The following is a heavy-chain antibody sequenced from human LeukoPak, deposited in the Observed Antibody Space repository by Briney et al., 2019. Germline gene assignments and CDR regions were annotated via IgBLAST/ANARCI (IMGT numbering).Heavy chain of an antibody. CDR2: ISGSGVGT. CDR3: ANEPGSYFDY. CDR1: GFTFSSYA. D-gene: IGHD3-10*01. J-gene: IGHJ4*02. Sequence: GGSLRLSCAASGFTFSSYAMNWVRQAPGKGLEWVSAISGSGVGTYYADSVRGRFTISRDNSKNTLYLQMNSLRAEDTAVYYCANEPGSYFDYWGQGTLVTVSS. V-gene: IGHV3-23*01.